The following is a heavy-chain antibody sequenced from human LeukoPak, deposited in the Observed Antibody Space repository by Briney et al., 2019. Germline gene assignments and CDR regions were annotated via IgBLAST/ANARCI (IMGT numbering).Heavy chain of an antibody. CDR1: GFTFSSYW. V-gene: IGHV3-7*01. D-gene: IGHD4-17*01. Sequence: GGSLRLSCAASGFTFSSYWMSWVRQAPGKGLEWVANIKQDGSEKYYVDSVKGRFTISRDNAKNSLYLQMNSLRAEDTAVYYCARNPEATTTVTPYYFDYWGQGTLVTVSS. CDR2: IKQDGSEK. CDR3: ARNPEATTTVTPYYFDY. J-gene: IGHJ4*02.